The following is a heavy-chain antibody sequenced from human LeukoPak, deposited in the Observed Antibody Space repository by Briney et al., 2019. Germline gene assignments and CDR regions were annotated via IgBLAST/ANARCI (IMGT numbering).Heavy chain of an antibody. J-gene: IGHJ4*02. CDR1: GYSFTSYW. CDR2: IYPGDSDT. CDR3: ARHAGRGYCSGGSCYPAPFDY. D-gene: IGHD2-15*01. Sequence: RESLKISCKGSGYSFTSYWIGWVRQMPGKGLEWMGIIYPGDSDTRYSPSFQGQVTISADKSISTAYLQWSSLKASDTAMYYCARHAGRGYCSGGSCYPAPFDYWGQGTLVTVSS. V-gene: IGHV5-51*01.